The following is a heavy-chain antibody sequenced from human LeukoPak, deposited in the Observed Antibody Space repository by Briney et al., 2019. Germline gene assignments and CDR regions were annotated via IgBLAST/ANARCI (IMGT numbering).Heavy chain of an antibody. CDR2: IIPIFGTA. J-gene: IGHJ4*02. D-gene: IGHD2-2*01. CDR1: GGTFSSYA. CDR3: ARDRYCSSTSCYHTGSDY. V-gene: IGHV1-69*13. Sequence: SVKVSCKASGGTFSSYAISWVRQAPGQGLEWMGGIIPIFGTANYAQKFQGRVTITADESTSTAYMGLSSLRSEDTAVYYCARDRYCSSTSCYHTGSDYWGQGTLVTVSS.